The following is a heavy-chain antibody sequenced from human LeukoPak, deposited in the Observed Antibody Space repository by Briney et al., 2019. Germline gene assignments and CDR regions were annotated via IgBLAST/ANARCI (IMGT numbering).Heavy chain of an antibody. CDR2: ISWNSGSI. CDR1: GFTFDDYA. D-gene: IGHD6-6*01. Sequence: GGSLRLSCAASGFTFDDYAMHWVRQAPGKGLEWVSGISWNSGSIGYADSVKGRFTISRDNAKNSLYLQMNSLRAEDTALYYCAKGNWIAADPLAFDYWGQGTLATVSS. J-gene: IGHJ4*02. V-gene: IGHV3-9*01. CDR3: AKGNWIAADPLAFDY.